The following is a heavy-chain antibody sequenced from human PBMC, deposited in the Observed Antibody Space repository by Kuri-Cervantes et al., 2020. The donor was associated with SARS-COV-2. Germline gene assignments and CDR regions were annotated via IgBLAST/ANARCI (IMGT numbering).Heavy chain of an antibody. CDR2: ISGSGGST. CDR3: AKRPAVVRSFDY. CDR1: GFTFSSYA. D-gene: IGHD2-15*01. J-gene: IGHJ4*02. V-gene: IGHV3-23*01. Sequence: ESLKISCAASGFTFSSYAMSWVRQAPGKGLEWVSAISGSGGSTYYADSVKGRFTISRDNSKNTLYLQMNSLRAEDTAVYYCAKRPAVVRSFDYWGQGTLVTVSS.